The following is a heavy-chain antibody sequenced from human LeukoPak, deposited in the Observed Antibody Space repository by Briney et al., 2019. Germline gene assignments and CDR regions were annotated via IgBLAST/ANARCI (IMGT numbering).Heavy chain of an antibody. Sequence: LTGGSLRLSFTASGFTFGDYAMSWGRQAPGKGLEWVGFIRSKAYGGTTEYAASLEGRITISRDDSKTIAYLQMSSLKTEDTAVYYCSRGRRSPDSWGQGTLVTVSS. J-gene: IGHJ5*01. V-gene: IGHV3-49*04. D-gene: IGHD5-24*01. CDR2: IRSKAYGGTT. CDR3: SRGRRSPDS. CDR1: GFTFGDYA.